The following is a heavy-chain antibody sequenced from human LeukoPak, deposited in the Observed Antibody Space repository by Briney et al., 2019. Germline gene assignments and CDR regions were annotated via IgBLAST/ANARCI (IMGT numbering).Heavy chain of an antibody. CDR3: ARHLSQGDCEKRGFDY. V-gene: IGHV4-39*01. Sequence: SETLSLTCTVSDGSISSRHYHWGWIRQPPGKGLEYIGSMSSSGSTYYNPSRQCRVTISVDESKKQFSLKLDSVTGADTALYYCARHLSQGDCEKRGFDYGGRETLVTVP. D-gene: IGHD2-21*01. CDR2: MSSSGST. J-gene: IGHJ4*02. CDR1: DGSISSRHYH.